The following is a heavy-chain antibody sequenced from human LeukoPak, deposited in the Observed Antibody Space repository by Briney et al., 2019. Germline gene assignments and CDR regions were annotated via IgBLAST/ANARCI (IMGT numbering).Heavy chain of an antibody. V-gene: IGHV4-59*08. CDR1: GFTFSDYY. CDR2: IYYSGST. CDR3: ARGGAQDDAFDI. J-gene: IGHJ3*02. D-gene: IGHD1-26*01. Sequence: GSLRLSCAASGFTFSDYYMSWIRQPPGKGLEWIGYIYYSGSTNYNPSLKSRVTISVDTSKNQFSLKLSSVTAADTAVYYCARGGAQDDAFDIWGQGTMVTVSS.